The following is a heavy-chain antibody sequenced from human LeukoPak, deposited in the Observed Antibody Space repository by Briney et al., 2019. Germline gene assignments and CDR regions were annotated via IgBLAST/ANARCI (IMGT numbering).Heavy chain of an antibody. V-gene: IGHV1-69*05. CDR1: GGTFSSYA. CDR2: IIPIFGTA. Sequence: SVKVSCKASGGTFSSYAISWVRQAPGQGLERMVGIIPIFGTANYTQKFQGRVTITTDESTSTAYMELSSLTSEDTAVYYCARAIDGSYSALDYWGQGTLVTVSS. CDR3: ARAIDGSYSALDY. D-gene: IGHD1-26*01. J-gene: IGHJ4*02.